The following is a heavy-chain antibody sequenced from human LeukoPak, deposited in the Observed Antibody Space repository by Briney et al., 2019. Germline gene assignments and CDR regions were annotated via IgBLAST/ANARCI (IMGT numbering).Heavy chain of an antibody. V-gene: IGHV3-23*01. CDR2: VSGSNDNT. D-gene: IGHD1-26*01. CDR3: AKGASFLVAAATSFFDY. Sequence: PGGSLRLSCAASGFTFTNYAMSWVRQAPGKGLEWVSAVSGSNDNTYYADSVKGRFTISRDNSKNTLYLQMNRLRAEDTAVYHCAKGASFLVAAATSFFDYWGQGTLVTVSS. J-gene: IGHJ4*02. CDR1: GFTFTNYA.